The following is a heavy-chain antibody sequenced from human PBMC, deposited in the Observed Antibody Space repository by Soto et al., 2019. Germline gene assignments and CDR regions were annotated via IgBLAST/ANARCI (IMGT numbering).Heavy chain of an antibody. Sequence: QVQLVESGGGVVQPGRSLGLSCAASGFTFSSYATHWVRQAPGKGLEWVAVISYDGSNKYYADSVKGRFTISRDNSKNTLYLQMNSLRAEDTAVYYCARDGRIETFDYWGQGTLVTVSS. D-gene: IGHD2-15*01. CDR1: GFTFSSYA. CDR2: ISYDGSNK. CDR3: ARDGRIETFDY. V-gene: IGHV3-30-3*01. J-gene: IGHJ4*02.